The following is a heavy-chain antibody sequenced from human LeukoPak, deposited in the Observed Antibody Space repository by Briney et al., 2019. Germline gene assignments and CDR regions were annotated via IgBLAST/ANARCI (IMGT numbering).Heavy chain of an antibody. CDR2: ISAYNGNT. CDR3: ARHPYSGSYYYYGMDV. CDR1: GYTFTSYG. Sequence: ASVKVSCKASGYTFTSYGISWVRQAPGQGLEWMGWISAYNGNTNYAQKLQGRVTMTTDTSTSTAYMELRSLRSDDTAVYYCARHPYSGSYYYYGMDVWGQGTTVTVSS. J-gene: IGHJ6*02. V-gene: IGHV1-18*01. D-gene: IGHD1-26*01.